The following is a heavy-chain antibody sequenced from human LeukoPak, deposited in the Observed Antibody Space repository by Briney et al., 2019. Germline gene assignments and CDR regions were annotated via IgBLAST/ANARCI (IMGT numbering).Heavy chain of an antibody. D-gene: IGHD3-22*01. CDR3: ARYADYYDSSGYLSDI. CDR1: GGSISSSNW. J-gene: IGHJ3*02. V-gene: IGHV4-4*02. CDR2: IYHSGST. Sequence: SETLSLTCAVSGGSISSSNWWSWVRQPPGKGLEWIGEIYHSGSTNYNPSLKSRVTISVDKSKNQFSLKLSSVTAADTAVYYCARYADYYDSSGYLSDIWGQGTMVTVSS.